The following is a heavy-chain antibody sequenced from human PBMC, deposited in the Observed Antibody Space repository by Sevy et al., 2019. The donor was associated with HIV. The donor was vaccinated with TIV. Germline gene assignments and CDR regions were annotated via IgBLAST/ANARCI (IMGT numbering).Heavy chain of an antibody. V-gene: IGHV3-43*01. J-gene: IGHJ4*02. CDR1: GFTFDDYT. CDR2: ISWDGGRT. CDR3: AAIAAAGDFDY. D-gene: IGHD6-13*01. Sequence: GGSLRLSCAASGFTFDDYTMHWVRHAPGKGLEWVSLISWDGGRTYYADSVKGRLTISRDNSKNSLYLQMNSLRTEDTALYYCAAIAAAGDFDYWGQGTLVTVSS.